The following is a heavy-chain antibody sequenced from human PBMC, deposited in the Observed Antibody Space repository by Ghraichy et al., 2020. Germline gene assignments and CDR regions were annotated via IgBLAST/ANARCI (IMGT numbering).Heavy chain of an antibody. J-gene: IGHJ4*02. CDR2: IYHSGST. CDR1: GYSISSGYY. V-gene: IGHV4-38-2*02. Sequence: SETLSLTCTVSGYSISSGYYWGWIRQPPGKGLEWIGSIYHSGSTYYNPSLKSRVTISVDTSKNQFSLKLSSVTAADTAVYYCAREVPYEDSSGYYIDYWGQGTLVTVSS. CDR3: AREVPYEDSSGYYIDY. D-gene: IGHD3-22*01.